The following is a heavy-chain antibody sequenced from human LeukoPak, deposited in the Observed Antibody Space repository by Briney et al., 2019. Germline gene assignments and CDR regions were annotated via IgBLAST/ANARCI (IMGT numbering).Heavy chain of an antibody. Sequence: GASVKVSCKASGYTFTGYYMHWVRQAPGQGLEWMGWINPNSGGTYYAQKFQGRVTMTRDTSISTAYMELSRLRSDDTAVYYCARAVLLGTDFDYWGQGTLVTVSS. CDR1: GYTFTGYY. CDR3: ARAVLLGTDFDY. V-gene: IGHV1-2*02. CDR2: INPNSGGT. D-gene: IGHD5-18*01. J-gene: IGHJ4*02.